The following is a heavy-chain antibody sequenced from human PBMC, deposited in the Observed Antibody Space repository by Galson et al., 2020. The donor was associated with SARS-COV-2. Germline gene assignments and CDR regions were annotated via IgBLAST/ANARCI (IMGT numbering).Heavy chain of an antibody. Sequence: SQTLSLTCAVSGGSVSSGTFSWSWNRQPPGQGLEWIGYIYDGANTYYNPSLKSRVSISVDRSKNQFSLNLSSVTAADTAVYYCARGQQTELLTPFDFWGQGTLVTVSS. J-gene: IGHJ4*02. CDR1: GGSVSSGTFS. D-gene: IGHD1-26*01. CDR2: IYDGANT. CDR3: ARGQQTELLTPFDF. V-gene: IGHV4-30-2*01.